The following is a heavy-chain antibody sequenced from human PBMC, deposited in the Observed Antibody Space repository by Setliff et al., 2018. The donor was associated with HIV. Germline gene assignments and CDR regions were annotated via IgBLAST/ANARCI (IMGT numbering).Heavy chain of an antibody. Sequence: PGGSLRLSCVASGFTFSDYYMSWIRQAPGKGLEWVSYIRSDGYTIYYADSVKGRFTISRDNSKNTLYLQMNSLRAEDTAVYYCARDRGWEQHRNAFDIWGQGTMVTVSS. D-gene: IGHD1-26*01. CDR3: ARDRGWEQHRNAFDI. CDR2: IRSDGYTI. J-gene: IGHJ3*02. CDR1: GFTFSDYY. V-gene: IGHV3-11*04.